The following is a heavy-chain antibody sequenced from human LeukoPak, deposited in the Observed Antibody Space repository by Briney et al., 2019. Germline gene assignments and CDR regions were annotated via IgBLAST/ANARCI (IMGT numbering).Heavy chain of an antibody. D-gene: IGHD2-15*01. V-gene: IGHV4-4*07. CDR2: IYTSGTT. CDR3: ARGRYCTDGSCYFDC. CDR1: RGSISTFY. J-gene: IGHJ4*02. Sequence: PSETLSLTCTVSRGSISTFYWSWIRQPAGKGLEWIGHIYTSGTTNYNPSLKSRVTTSIDTSKNQFSLKLSSVTAADTAVYYCARGRYCTDGSCYFDCWGQGTLVTVSS.